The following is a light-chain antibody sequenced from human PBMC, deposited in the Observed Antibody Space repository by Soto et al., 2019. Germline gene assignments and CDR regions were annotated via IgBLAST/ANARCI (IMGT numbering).Light chain of an antibody. J-gene: IGKJ1*01. Sequence: EIVMTQSPATLSVSPGERVTLSCRASQSVSSNLAWYQQKPGQAPRLLIHGASTRATGIPARFSGSGSGTEFTLTISSLQSEDFAVYYCQQNKNWRLTFGEGTKVEIK. CDR2: GAS. CDR3: QQNKNWRLT. V-gene: IGKV3-15*01. CDR1: QSVSSN.